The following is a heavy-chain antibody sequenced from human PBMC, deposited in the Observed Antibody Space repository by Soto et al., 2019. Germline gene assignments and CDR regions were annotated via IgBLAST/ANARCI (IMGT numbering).Heavy chain of an antibody. CDR2: IIPILGIV. Sequence: QVQLVQSGAEVKKPGSSVKVSCKASGGTFSSYTISWARQAPGQGLEWMGSIIPILGIVNYAQKCQGSVTITADKATSTAYVELSSLRSEDTAVYYCARLSVVVADDPDYWVQEPLVAVSP. D-gene: IGHD2-15*01. CDR3: ARLSVVVADDPDY. J-gene: IGHJ4*02. CDR1: GGTFSSYT. V-gene: IGHV1-69*02.